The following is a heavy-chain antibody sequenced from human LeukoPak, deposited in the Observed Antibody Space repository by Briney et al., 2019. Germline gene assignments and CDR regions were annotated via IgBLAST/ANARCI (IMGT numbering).Heavy chain of an antibody. CDR1: GFTFGDYA. CDR3: AKGNWRYFDY. Sequence: GGSLRLSCTASGFTFGDYAMSWFRQAPGKGLEWVSAISGSGGSTYYADSVKGRFTISRDNSKNTLYLQMNSLGADDTAVYYCAKGNWRYFDYWGQGTLVTVSS. J-gene: IGHJ4*02. V-gene: IGHV3-23*01. CDR2: ISGSGGST. D-gene: IGHD1-1*01.